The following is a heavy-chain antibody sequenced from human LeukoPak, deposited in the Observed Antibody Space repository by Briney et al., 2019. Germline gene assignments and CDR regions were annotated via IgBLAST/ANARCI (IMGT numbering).Heavy chain of an antibody. CDR2: MNPNSGNT. V-gene: IGHV1-8*01. CDR1: GYTFTSYD. Sequence: WASVKVSCKASGYTFTSYDINWVRQATGQGLEWMGWMNPNSGNTGYAQKFQGRVTMTGNTSISTAYMELSNLRSEDTAVYYCARAKGGGIVVVPAAIRKRYWFDPWGQGTLVTVSS. J-gene: IGHJ5*02. CDR3: ARAKGGGIVVVPAAIRKRYWFDP. D-gene: IGHD2-2*01.